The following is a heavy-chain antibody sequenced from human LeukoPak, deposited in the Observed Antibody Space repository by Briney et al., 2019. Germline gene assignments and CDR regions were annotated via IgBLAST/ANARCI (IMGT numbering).Heavy chain of an antibody. V-gene: IGHV4-61*02. Sequence: ASETLSLTCTVSGGSISSGSYYWSWIRQPAGKGLEWIGRIYTSGSTNYNPSLKGRVTISVDTSKNQFSLKLSSVTAADTAVYYCVGAIPPFFDYWGQGTLVTVSS. CDR3: VGAIPPFFDY. D-gene: IGHD3-16*01. J-gene: IGHJ4*02. CDR1: GGSISSGSYY. CDR2: IYTSGST.